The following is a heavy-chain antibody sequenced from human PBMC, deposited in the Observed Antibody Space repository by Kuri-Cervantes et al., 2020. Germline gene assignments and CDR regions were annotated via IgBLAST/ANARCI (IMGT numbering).Heavy chain of an antibody. J-gene: IGHJ4*02. CDR2: ISYDGSNE. Sequence: GGSLRLSCAVSGFTFSTHGMHWVRQAPGKGLEWVAVISYDGSNEYYADSVKGRFTISRDNSKNTLYLQLNSLRAEDTAMYYCAKDWGNWGYGYYFDYWGQGTLVTVSS. D-gene: IGHD7-27*01. CDR1: GFTFSTHG. V-gene: IGHV3-30*18. CDR3: AKDWGNWGYGYYFDY.